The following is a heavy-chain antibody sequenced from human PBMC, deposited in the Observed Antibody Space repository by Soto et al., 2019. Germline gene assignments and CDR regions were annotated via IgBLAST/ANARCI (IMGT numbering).Heavy chain of an antibody. J-gene: IGHJ4*02. V-gene: IGHV3-30-3*01. Sequence: QVQVLESGGGVVQPGRSLRLSWAASGFTFSNYAMHWVRHSPAKGLVWVAVISYDGSNKYYADSVKGRLTISRDTSKNTVYLQLNSLRAEDTAGYLCARAVFNYYCDYWGMGTLITVYS. CDR3: ARAVFNYYCDY. CDR2: ISYDGSNK. CDR1: GFTFSNYA.